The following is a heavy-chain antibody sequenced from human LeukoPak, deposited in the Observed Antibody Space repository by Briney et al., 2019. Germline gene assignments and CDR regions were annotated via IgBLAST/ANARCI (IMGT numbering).Heavy chain of an antibody. Sequence: SVKVSCKASGGTFSSYAISWVRQAPGQGLEWMGGIIPIFGTANYAQKFQGRVTITTDESTSTAYMELSSLRSEDTAVYYCARDLSSSTSSGAFDIWGQGTMVTVSS. J-gene: IGHJ3*02. CDR2: IIPIFGTA. CDR3: ARDLSSSTSSGAFDI. CDR1: GGTFSSYA. V-gene: IGHV1-69*05. D-gene: IGHD2-2*01.